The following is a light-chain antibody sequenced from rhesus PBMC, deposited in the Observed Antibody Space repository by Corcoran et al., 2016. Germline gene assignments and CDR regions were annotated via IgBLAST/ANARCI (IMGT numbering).Light chain of an antibody. CDR2: KAA. CDR3: QQYSRSPWT. Sequence: DIQMTQSPSSLSASVGDTVTITCRASQSISSWVAWYQQKPGKAPKLRIYKAATLQSGVPSRFSGSGSGTDFTLTISSLQSEVFATYYCQQYSRSPWTFGQGTKVEIK. J-gene: IGKJ1*01. CDR1: QSISSW. V-gene: IGKV1-22*01.